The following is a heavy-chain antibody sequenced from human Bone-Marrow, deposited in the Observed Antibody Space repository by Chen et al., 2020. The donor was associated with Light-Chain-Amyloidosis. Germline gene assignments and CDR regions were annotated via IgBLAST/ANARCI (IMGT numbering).Heavy chain of an antibody. D-gene: IGHD4-17*01. V-gene: IGHV1-46*01. Sequence: QVQLVQSGAEVKKPGASVKISCKASGYFFTKYYMHWVRQAPGEGFEWMGIINPISGSASYAEKFEGRVTMTRDTSTSTFYMELSSLKSEDTAVYYCARMMTTVTTTDYWGQGALVTVSS. J-gene: IGHJ4*02. CDR2: INPISGSA. CDR1: GYFFTKYY. CDR3: ARMMTTVTTTDY.